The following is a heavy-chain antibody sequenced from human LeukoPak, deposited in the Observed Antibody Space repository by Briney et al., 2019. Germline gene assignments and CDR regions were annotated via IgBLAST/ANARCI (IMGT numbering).Heavy chain of an antibody. CDR2: IIPIPGIA. J-gene: IGHJ3*02. CDR3: ARGRWLVDDAFDI. CDR1: GYTFTGYY. V-gene: IGHV1-69*04. D-gene: IGHD6-19*01. Sequence: SVKVSCKASGYTFTGYYMHWVRQAPGQGLEWMGRIIPIPGIANYAQKFQGRVTITADKSTSTAYMELSSLRSEDTAVYYCARGRWLVDDAFDIWGQGTMVTVSS.